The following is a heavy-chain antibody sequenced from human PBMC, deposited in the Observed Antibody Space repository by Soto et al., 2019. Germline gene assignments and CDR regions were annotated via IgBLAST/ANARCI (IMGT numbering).Heavy chain of an antibody. CDR1: GGTFSSYA. Sequence: ASVKVSCKASGGTFSSYAISWVRQAPGQGLEWMGGIIPIFGTANYAQKFQGRVTITADESTSTAYMELSSLRSEDTAVYYCARGEYDILTGYYKRYYGMDVWGQGTTVTVSS. D-gene: IGHD3-9*01. J-gene: IGHJ6*02. CDR2: IIPIFGTA. V-gene: IGHV1-69*13. CDR3: ARGEYDILTGYYKRYYGMDV.